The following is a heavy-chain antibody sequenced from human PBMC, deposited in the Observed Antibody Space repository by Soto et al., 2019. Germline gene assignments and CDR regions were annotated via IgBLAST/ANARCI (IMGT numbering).Heavy chain of an antibody. V-gene: IGHV3-9*01. CDR1: GCTFGGYA. CDR3: VRVVVPRRIHP. D-gene: IGHD2-2*01. CDR2: SSWNSGRI. J-gene: IGHJ5*02. Sequence: GGPLRLSCAASGCTFGGYAMHWVRQGPGKGLKWVSGSSWNSGRIGYADSVKGRFTISRDNAKNSLYLQMNSLRAEDPALYYFVRVVVPRRIHPWGQGPLVTVSS.